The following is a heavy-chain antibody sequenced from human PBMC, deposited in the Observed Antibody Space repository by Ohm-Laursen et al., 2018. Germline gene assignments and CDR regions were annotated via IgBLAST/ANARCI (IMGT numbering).Heavy chain of an antibody. CDR3: AKHYLRGSIAVAGTCYFDY. CDR1: GFTFSSYG. V-gene: IGHV3-30*18. J-gene: IGHJ4*02. D-gene: IGHD6-19*01. CDR2: ISYDGSNK. Sequence: SLRLSCAASGFTFSSYGMHWVRQAPGKGLEWVAVISYDGSNKYYADSVKGRFTISRDNSKNTLYLQMNSLRAEDTAVYYCAKHYLRGSIAVAGTCYFDYWGRGTLVPVSS.